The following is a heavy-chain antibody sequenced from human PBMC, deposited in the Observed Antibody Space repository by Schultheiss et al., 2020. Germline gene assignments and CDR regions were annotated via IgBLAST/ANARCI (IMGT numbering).Heavy chain of an antibody. J-gene: IGHJ6*03. CDR1: GGSISSYY. CDR3: AREGDSYSGYDTTYYYYMDV. V-gene: IGHV4-59*01. CDR2: IFDSGST. Sequence: SETLSLTCTVSGGSISSYYWNWIRQPPGKGLEWIGYIFDSGSTNYNPSLKSRVTISVDTSKNQFSLKLSSVTAADTAVYYCAREGDSYSGYDTTYYYYMDVWGKGTTVTVSS. D-gene: IGHD5-12*01.